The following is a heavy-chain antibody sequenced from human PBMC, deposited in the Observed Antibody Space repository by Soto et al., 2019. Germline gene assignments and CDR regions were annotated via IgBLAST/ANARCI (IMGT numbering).Heavy chain of an antibody. V-gene: IGHV5-51*01. CDR1: GYIFASYW. J-gene: IGHJ4*02. CDR2: IYPDDSDT. CDR3: ATPPWFGEPPLEY. D-gene: IGHD3-10*01. Sequence: PGESLKISCKASGYIFASYWIGWVRQMPGKGLEWMGIIYPDDSDTTYSPSFQGQVTISVDKSISTAYLQWSSLKASDTAVYYCATPPWFGEPPLEYWGQGTLVTVSS.